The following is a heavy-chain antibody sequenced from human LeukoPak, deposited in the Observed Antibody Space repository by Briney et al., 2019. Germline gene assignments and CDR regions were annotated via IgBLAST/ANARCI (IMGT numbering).Heavy chain of an antibody. CDR1: GGTFSSYA. V-gene: IGHV1-69*05. CDR3: ARELPPVRGKRVAFDI. Sequence: ASVKVSCKASGGTFSSYAISWVRQAPGQGLEWVGRIIPIFGTANYAQKFQGRVTITTDESTSTAYMELSSLRSEDTAVYYCARELPPVRGKRVAFDIWGQGTTVTVSS. D-gene: IGHD3-10*02. CDR2: IIPIFGTA. J-gene: IGHJ3*02.